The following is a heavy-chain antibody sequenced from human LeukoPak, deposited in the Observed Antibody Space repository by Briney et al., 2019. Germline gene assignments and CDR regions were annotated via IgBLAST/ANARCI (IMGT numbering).Heavy chain of an antibody. D-gene: IGHD6-13*01. CDR1: GFTFSSYW. J-gene: IGHJ5*02. V-gene: IGHV3-74*01. CDR3: ASSYSSSWYWFDP. Sequence: GGSLRLSCAASGFTFSSYWMHWVRQAPGKGLVWVSRINSDGSSTSYADSVKGRFTISRDNAKNTLYLQMNSLRAEDPAVYYCASSYSSSWYWFDPWGQGTLVTVSS. CDR2: INSDGSST.